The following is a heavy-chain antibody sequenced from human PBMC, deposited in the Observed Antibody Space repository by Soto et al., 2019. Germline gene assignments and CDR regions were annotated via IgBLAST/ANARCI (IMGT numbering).Heavy chain of an antibody. CDR3: ARGGGVGVAGSAAFDM. V-gene: IGHV1-2*02. CDR2: INPATGAA. D-gene: IGHD3-3*01. Sequence: QLHLVQSGAVVKKPGASVTVSCSASGYPVTAYYMHWVRQAPGRGLEWMGGINPATGAAKYTQTFQGRVTMTRASSTSRGATELSGLTSGDTAVFYCARGGGVGVAGSAAFDMWGQGTLVTVSS. CDR1: GYPVTAYY. J-gene: IGHJ3*02.